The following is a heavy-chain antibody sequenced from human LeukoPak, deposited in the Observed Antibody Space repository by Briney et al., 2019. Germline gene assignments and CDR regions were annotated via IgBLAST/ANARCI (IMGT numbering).Heavy chain of an antibody. Sequence: PGRSLRLSCAGSGFTFSSYWMHWLRQAPGKGLVWVSRIRTDGTITTYADSVKGRFSISRDNAKNTLYLQVNSLRVEDTAVYYCAREGTGSYMDVWGKGTTVTVSS. CDR2: IRTDGTIT. J-gene: IGHJ6*03. D-gene: IGHD1/OR15-1a*01. CDR3: AREGTGSYMDV. CDR1: GFTFSSYW. V-gene: IGHV3-74*01.